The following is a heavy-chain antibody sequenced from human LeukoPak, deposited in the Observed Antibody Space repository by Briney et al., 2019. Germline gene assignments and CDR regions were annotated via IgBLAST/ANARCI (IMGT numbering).Heavy chain of an antibody. V-gene: IGHV2-5*02. CDR2: LYWDDDR. CDR3: AHRKNYYDSSVFDY. CDR1: GFLLNTRGVG. J-gene: IGHJ4*02. D-gene: IGHD3-22*01. Sequence: SGPTLVKPTQTLTLTCTFSGFLLNTRGVGVGWIRQPPGRALEWLALLYWDDDRRYSPSLKSRLTITKDTSKNQVVLTMTNMDPVDTATYYCAHRKNYYDSSVFDYWGQGTLVTVSS.